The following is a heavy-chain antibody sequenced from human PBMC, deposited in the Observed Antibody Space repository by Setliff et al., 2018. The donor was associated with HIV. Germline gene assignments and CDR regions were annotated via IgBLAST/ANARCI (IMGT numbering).Heavy chain of an antibody. V-gene: IGHV7-4-1*01. CDR2: INAETGTP. CDR1: GYTFTTFG. J-gene: IGHJ2*01. D-gene: IGHD4-17*01. CDR3: ARYGSDWFFDL. Sequence: ASVKVSCKASGYTFTTFGLSWVRQAPGQGLEWMGWINAETGTPMYAQGFTGRFVFSLDTSISTAYLQIDSLNAEDTAVYYCARYGSDWFFDLWGRGTLVTVSS.